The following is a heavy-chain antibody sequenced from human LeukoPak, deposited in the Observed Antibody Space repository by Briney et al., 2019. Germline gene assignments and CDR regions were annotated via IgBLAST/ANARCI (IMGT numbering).Heavy chain of an antibody. CDR2: ISWSGAGI. V-gene: IGHV3-9*03. D-gene: IGHD6-13*01. Sequence: GGSLRLSCAASGFIFNDYAMHWVRQAPGKGLEWVSGISWSGAGIGYADSVKGRFTISRDNAKNSLYLQMNSLRVEDMALYYCAKSPGPAVGPYYFDYWGQGTQVTVSS. CDR1: GFIFNDYA. J-gene: IGHJ4*02. CDR3: AKSPGPAVGPYYFDY.